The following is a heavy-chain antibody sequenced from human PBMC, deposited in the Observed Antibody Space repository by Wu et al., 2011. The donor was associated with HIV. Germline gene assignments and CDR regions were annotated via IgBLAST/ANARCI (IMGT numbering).Heavy chain of an antibody. Sequence: QVQLVQSGAEVKKPGSSMKVSCTASGGTFSSYAISWVRQAPGQGLEWMGRIIPIFGTAIYAHKFQGRLTITADKSSNTASMELTSLKSEDTAVYYCAREGNSGYDWAGLDYWGQGTLVTVSS. CDR2: IIPIFGTA. CDR3: AREGNSGYDWAGLDY. D-gene: IGHD5-12*01. V-gene: IGHV1-69*14. J-gene: IGHJ4*02. CDR1: GGTFSSYA.